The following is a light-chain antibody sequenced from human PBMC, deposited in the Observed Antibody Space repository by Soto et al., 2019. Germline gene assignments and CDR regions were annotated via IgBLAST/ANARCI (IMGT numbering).Light chain of an antibody. CDR3: GTWDSSLSAGV. CDR2: ENN. J-gene: IGLJ7*01. V-gene: IGLV1-51*02. Sequence: QSVLTQPPSVSAAPGQKVTISCSGSSSNIGNNYVSWYQQLPGTAPKLLIYENNKRPSGIPDRFSGSKSGTSATLGITGRQTGDEADDYCGTWDSSLSAGVFGGGTQLTVL. CDR1: SSNIGNNY.